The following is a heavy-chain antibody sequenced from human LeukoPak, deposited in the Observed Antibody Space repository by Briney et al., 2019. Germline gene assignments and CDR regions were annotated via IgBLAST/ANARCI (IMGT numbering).Heavy chain of an antibody. CDR1: GGTISSGDYY. CDR3: ARVKLAVTTTNFDY. V-gene: IGHV4-30-4*08. J-gene: IGHJ4*02. CDR2: IYYSGST. Sequence: PSETLSLTCTVSGGTISSGDYYWRWIRQPPGKGLEWIGYIYYSGSTYYNPSLKSRVTISADTSKNQFSLKLSSVTAADTAVYYCARVKLAVTTTNFDYWGQGTLVTVSS. D-gene: IGHD4-17*01.